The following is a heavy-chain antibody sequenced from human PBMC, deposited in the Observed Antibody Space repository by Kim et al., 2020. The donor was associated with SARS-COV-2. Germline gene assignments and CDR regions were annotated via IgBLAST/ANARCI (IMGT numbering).Heavy chain of an antibody. V-gene: IGHV3-21*01. Sequence: GGSLRLSCAASGFTFSSYSMNWVRQAPGKGLEWVSSISSSSSYIYYADSVKGRFTISRDNAKNSLYLQMNSLRAEDTAVYYCARDDRLYGSGSGDAFDIWGQGTMVTVSS. CDR1: GFTFSSYS. D-gene: IGHD3-10*01. CDR3: ARDDRLYGSGSGDAFDI. CDR2: ISSSSSYI. J-gene: IGHJ3*02.